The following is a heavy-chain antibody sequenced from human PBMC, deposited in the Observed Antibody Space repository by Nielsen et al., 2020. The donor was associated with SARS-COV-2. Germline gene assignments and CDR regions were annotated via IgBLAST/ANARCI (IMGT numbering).Heavy chain of an antibody. J-gene: IGHJ4*02. CDR1: GGSVIFYY. D-gene: IGHD6-13*01. CDR3: AKGTDSRKQGY. CDR2: IYDSGDT. V-gene: IGHV4-59*02. Sequence: SETLSLTCTVSGGSVIFYYWSWIRQPPGKGLEWIGYIYDSGDTNYNPSLKSRVTISVDTSKNQFSLKLSSVTAADTAVYYCAKGTDSRKQGYWGQGTLVTVSA.